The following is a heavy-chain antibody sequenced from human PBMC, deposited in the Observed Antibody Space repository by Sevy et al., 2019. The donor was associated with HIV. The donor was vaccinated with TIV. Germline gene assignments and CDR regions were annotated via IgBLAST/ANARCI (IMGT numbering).Heavy chain of an antibody. Sequence: GKSLKISCAASGFTFSSYAMSWVRQAPGKGLEWVSAISGSGGSTYNADSVKGRFTISRDNSKNTLYLQMNSLRAEDTAVYYCAKDDGGSSLGPGIFDYWGQGTLVTVSS. CDR2: ISGSGGST. D-gene: IGHD6-6*01. J-gene: IGHJ4*02. V-gene: IGHV3-23*01. CDR1: GFTFSSYA. CDR3: AKDDGGSSLGPGIFDY.